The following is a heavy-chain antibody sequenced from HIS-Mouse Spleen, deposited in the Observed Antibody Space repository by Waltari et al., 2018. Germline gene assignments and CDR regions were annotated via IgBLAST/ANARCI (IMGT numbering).Heavy chain of an antibody. D-gene: IGHD7-27*01. CDR1: GYPCTSYD. Sequence: QVQLVQSGAEVTKPGASVKVSCKASGYPCTSYDINWVRQATGQGFEWKGWMNPNSGNTGYAQKLQGRVTMTRNTSISTAYMELSSLRSEDTAVYYCARGLTGDLDYWGQGTLVTVSS. CDR2: MNPNSGNT. J-gene: IGHJ4*02. CDR3: ARGLTGDLDY. V-gene: IGHV1-8*01.